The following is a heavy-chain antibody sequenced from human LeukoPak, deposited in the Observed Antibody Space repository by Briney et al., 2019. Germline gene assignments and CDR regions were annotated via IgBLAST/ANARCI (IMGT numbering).Heavy chain of an antibody. CDR1: GYTFTSYG. V-gene: IGHV1-18*04. Sequence: ASVKVSCKASGYTFTSYGISWVRQAPGQGLEWMGWISAYNGNTNYAQKLQGRVTMTTDTSTTTAYMELRSLRSDDTAVYYCARLWFGELPFDYWGQGTLVTVSS. CDR2: ISAYNGNT. J-gene: IGHJ4*02. CDR3: ARLWFGELPFDY. D-gene: IGHD3-10*01.